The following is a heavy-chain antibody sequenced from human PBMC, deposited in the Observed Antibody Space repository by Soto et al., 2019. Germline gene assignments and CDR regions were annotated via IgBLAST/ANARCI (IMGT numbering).Heavy chain of an antibody. D-gene: IGHD3-22*01. Sequence: QVQLVESGGGVVQPGRSLRLSCAASGFTFSSYAMHWVRQAPGKGLEWVAVISYDGSNKYYADSVKGRLTISRDNSKNTLYLQMNSRRAEDRAVYYCANRYDSSGYYWVVACYFDYWGQGTLVTVSS. J-gene: IGHJ4*02. CDR2: ISYDGSNK. V-gene: IGHV3-30-3*01. CDR1: GFTFSSYA. CDR3: ANRYDSSGYYWVVACYFDY.